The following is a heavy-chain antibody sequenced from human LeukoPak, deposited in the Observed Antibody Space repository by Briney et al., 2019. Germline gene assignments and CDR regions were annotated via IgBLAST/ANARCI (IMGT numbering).Heavy chain of an antibody. D-gene: IGHD3-10*02. Sequence: PEGSLRLSCAASGFTFSSYEMNWVRQAPGKGLEWVSYISSSGSTIYYADSVKGRFTISRDNAKNSLYLQMNSLRAEDTADYYCAELGITMIGGVWGKGTTVTISS. J-gene: IGHJ6*04. CDR1: GFTFSSYE. CDR2: ISSSGSTI. CDR3: AELGITMIGGV. V-gene: IGHV3-48*03.